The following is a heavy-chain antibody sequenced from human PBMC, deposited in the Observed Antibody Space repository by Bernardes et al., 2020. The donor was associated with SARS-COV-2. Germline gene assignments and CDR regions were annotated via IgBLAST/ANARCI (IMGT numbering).Heavy chain of an antibody. CDR1: GFTISSNY. CDR2: IYSGGST. CDR3: ARDSLYYGSGRLGYFDL. J-gene: IGHJ2*01. D-gene: IGHD3-10*01. V-gene: IGHV3-66*01. Sequence: VGSLRLSCAASGFTISSNYMNWVRQAPGKGLEWVSVIYSGGSTYYADSVKGRFTISRDNSKNTLYLQMNSLRVEDTAVYYCARDSLYYGSGRLGYFDLWGRGTLVTVSS.